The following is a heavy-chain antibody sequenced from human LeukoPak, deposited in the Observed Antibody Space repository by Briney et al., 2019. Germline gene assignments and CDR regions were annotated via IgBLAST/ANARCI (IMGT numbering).Heavy chain of an antibody. J-gene: IGHJ4*02. CDR3: ARPYGPGLANFDY. CDR1: GFTFSDYY. D-gene: IGHD4-17*01. Sequence: GGSLRLSCAASGFTFSDYYMTWIRQAPGKGLEWISYITSSGSYTNYADSVKGRFTISRDNAKRSLYLQLNTLRGEDTAVYYCARPYGPGLANFDYWGQGTLVTVSS. CDR2: ITSSGSYT. V-gene: IGHV3-11*03.